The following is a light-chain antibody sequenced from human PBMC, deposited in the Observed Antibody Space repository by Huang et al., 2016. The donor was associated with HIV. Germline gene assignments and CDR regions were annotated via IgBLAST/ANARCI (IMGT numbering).Light chain of an antibody. V-gene: IGKV3-20*01. CDR2: GAS. Sequence: IVLTPSPGTLSLSPGERAALSCRASQNVSSNFLAWYQQRSGHAPRLLIYGASSRAFGVPDRFSGSGSGTDFILTISKLEPGDSAVYYCQQYVTSPLTFGGGTKV. J-gene: IGKJ4*01. CDR1: QNVSSNF. CDR3: QQYVTSPLT.